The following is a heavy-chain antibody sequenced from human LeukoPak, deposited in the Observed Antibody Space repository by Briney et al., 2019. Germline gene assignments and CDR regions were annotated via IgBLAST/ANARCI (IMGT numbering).Heavy chain of an antibody. CDR2: ISSSSSYI. Sequence: GGSLRLSCAASGFTFSSYSMNWVRQAPGKGLEWVSSISSSSSYIYYADSVKGRFTISRDNAKNSLYLQMNSLRAEDTAVYYCAKETVSSSWSLNDYWGQGTLVTVSS. J-gene: IGHJ4*02. D-gene: IGHD6-13*01. CDR3: AKETVSSSWSLNDY. CDR1: GFTFSSYS. V-gene: IGHV3-21*04.